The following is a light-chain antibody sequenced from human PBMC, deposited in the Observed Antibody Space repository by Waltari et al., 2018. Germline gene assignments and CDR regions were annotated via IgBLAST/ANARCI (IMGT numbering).Light chain of an antibody. Sequence: EIVLTQSPGTLSLSPGESATLSCRTSQSVTRALAWYQQKPGQAPRHLIYGASNRATGIPDRVSGSGSGTDFSLTISSLEPEDFAVYYCQHYLRLPVTFGQGTKVEVK. CDR3: QHYLRLPVT. V-gene: IGKV3-20*01. CDR2: GAS. CDR1: QSVTRA. J-gene: IGKJ1*01.